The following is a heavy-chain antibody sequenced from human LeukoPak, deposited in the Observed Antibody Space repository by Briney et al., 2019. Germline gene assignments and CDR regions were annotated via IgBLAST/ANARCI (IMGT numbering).Heavy chain of an antibody. V-gene: IGHV3-73*01. CDR3: TRMEIVVVRHYYYYMDV. J-gene: IGHJ6*03. Sequence: GGSLRLSCAASGFTFSGSAMHWVHQASGKGLEWVGRIRSKANSYATAYAASVKGRFTISRDDPKNTAYLQMNSLKTEDTAVYYCTRMEIVVVRHYYYYMDVWGKGTTVTVSS. D-gene: IGHD3-22*01. CDR1: GFTFSGSA. CDR2: IRSKANSYAT.